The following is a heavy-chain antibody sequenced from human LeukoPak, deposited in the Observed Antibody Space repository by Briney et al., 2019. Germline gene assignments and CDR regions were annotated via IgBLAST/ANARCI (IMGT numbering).Heavy chain of an antibody. D-gene: IGHD2-15*01. CDR1: GFTFSSYA. Sequence: GGSLRLSCAASGFTFSSYAMSWVRQAPGKGLEGVSAISGSGGSTYFADSVKGRFTISRDNSKNTLYLQMNSLRAEDTAVYYCAKEPRYCSGGSCPYFAYWGQGTLVTVSS. J-gene: IGHJ4*02. V-gene: IGHV3-23*01. CDR2: ISGSGGST. CDR3: AKEPRYCSGGSCPYFAY.